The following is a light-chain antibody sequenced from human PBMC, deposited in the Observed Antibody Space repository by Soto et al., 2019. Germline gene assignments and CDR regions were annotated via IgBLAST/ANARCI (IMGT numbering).Light chain of an antibody. CDR3: ISYTDRQSYL. CDR2: AVS. V-gene: IGLV2-14*03. CDR1: SSDIGSYDH. J-gene: IGLJ1*01. Sequence: LTQPASVSGSPGQSITISCSGTSSDIGSYDHVAWYQQFPGKSPKLIIYAVSDRPSGVSDRFSGSKSGISASLTISGLQTEDEADYYCISYTDRQSYLFGTGTKVTVL.